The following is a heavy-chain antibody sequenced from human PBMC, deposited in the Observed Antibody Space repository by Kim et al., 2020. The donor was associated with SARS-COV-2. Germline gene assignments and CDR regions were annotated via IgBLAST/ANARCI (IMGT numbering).Heavy chain of an antibody. CDR2: IIPIFDTA. Sequence: SVKVTCKASGGTLSNYAISWVRQAPGQGLEWMGGIIPIFDTANYAEKFQGRVTIIADESTSTAYMELSSLRPEDTAVYYCARSPQQYYTGEKYFDSWGQGTLVTVSS. CDR1: GGTLSNYA. D-gene: IGHD3-10*01. V-gene: IGHV1-69*13. CDR3: ARSPQQYYTGEKYFDS. J-gene: IGHJ4*02.